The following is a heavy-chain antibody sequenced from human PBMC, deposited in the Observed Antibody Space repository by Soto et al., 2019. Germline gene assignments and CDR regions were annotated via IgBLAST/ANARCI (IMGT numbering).Heavy chain of an antibody. CDR2: IIPIFGTA. CDR3: ASPGGYYDSSGYPQVFDY. V-gene: IGHV1-69*13. CDR1: GGTFSSYA. Sequence: ASVKVSCKASGGTFSSYAISWVRQAPGQGLEWMGGIIPIFGTANYAQKFQGRVTITADESTSTAYMELSSLGSEDTAVYYCASPGGYYDSSGYPQVFDYWGQGTLVTVS. D-gene: IGHD3-22*01. J-gene: IGHJ4*02.